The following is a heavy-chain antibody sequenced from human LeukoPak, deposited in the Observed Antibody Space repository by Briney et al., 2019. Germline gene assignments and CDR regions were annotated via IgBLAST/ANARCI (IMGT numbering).Heavy chain of an antibody. CDR1: GFTFSSYA. D-gene: IGHD6-6*01. V-gene: IGHV3-53*01. Sequence: GGSLRLSCAASGFTFSSYAMSWVRQAPGKGLEWVSVIYSGGSTYYADSVKGRFTISRDNSKNTLYLQMSSLRAEDTAVYYCARDLSGSSPGYWGQGTLVTVSS. CDR3: ARDLSGSSPGY. J-gene: IGHJ4*02. CDR2: IYSGGST.